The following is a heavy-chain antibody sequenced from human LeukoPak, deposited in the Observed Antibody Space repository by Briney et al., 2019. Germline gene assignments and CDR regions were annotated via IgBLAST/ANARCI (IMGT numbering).Heavy chain of an antibody. CDR3: ARVVGGSYYFDY. J-gene: IGHJ4*02. Sequence: GGSLRLSCAASGFTFSSYSMNWVRQAPGKGLEWVSSISIISSYIYYADSVKGRFTISRDNAKNSLYLQMNSLRAEDTAVYYCARVVGGSYYFDYWGQGTLVTVSS. CDR2: ISIISSYI. D-gene: IGHD1-26*01. V-gene: IGHV3-21*01. CDR1: GFTFSSYS.